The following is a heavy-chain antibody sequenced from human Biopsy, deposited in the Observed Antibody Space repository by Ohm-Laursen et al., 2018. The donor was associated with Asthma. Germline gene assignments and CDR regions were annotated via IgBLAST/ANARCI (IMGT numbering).Heavy chain of an antibody. V-gene: IGHV1-69*01. J-gene: IGHJ4*02. CDR2: INSVFGTT. Sequence: SSVKVSCKPLGGTFNTYVIGWVRQAPRQGLEWMGGINSVFGTTTYPQKFQDRVTTTADDSTSTVYMELSSLRSEDTAVYYCARKAGSCISRTCYSLDFWGQGTLVTVSS. D-gene: IGHD2-2*01. CDR3: ARKAGSCISRTCYSLDF. CDR1: GGTFNTYV.